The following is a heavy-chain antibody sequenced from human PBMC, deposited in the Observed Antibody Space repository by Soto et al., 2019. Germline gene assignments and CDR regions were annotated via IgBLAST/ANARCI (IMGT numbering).Heavy chain of an antibody. V-gene: IGHV1-18*04. Sequence: GASVKVTCKASGYTFTSYGISWVRQAPGQGLEWMGWISAYNGNTNYAQKLQGRVTMTTDTSTSTAYMELRSLRSDDTAVYYCARAIFGVVISNGMDVWGQGTTVTVSS. J-gene: IGHJ6*02. CDR3: ARAIFGVVISNGMDV. CDR2: ISAYNGNT. D-gene: IGHD3-3*01. CDR1: GYTFTSYG.